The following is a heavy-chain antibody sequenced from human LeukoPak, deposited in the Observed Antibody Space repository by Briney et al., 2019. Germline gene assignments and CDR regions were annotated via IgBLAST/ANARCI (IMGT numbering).Heavy chain of an antibody. CDR2: IYYSGST. V-gene: IGHV4-59*01. J-gene: IGHJ4*01. Sequence: PSETLSLTCTVSGDSMSSFYWSWIRQPPGKGLEWIGYIYYSGSTNYNPSLKSRVTISIDTSKNQFSLKLSSVTAADTAVYYCARVPARRVVTTPTYFDSWGQGTLVTVSS. CDR1: GDSMSSFY. CDR3: ARVPARRVVTTPTYFDS. D-gene: IGHD2-21*02.